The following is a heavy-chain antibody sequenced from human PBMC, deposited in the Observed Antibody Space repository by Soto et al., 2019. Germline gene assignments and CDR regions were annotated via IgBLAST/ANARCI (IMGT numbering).Heavy chain of an antibody. CDR2: ISSSSSYI. D-gene: IGHD3-10*01. CDR3: ARLPRGGQPAWGYYYGFDD. J-gene: IGHJ6*02. Sequence: KAQSKELEWVSSISSSSSYIYYADSVKGRFTISRDNAKNSLYLQMNSLRAEDTAVYYCARLPRGGQPAWGYYYGFDDWCQGTTGTSSS. V-gene: IGHV3-21*01.